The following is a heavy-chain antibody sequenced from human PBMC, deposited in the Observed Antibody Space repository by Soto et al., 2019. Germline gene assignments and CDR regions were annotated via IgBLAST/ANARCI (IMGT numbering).Heavy chain of an antibody. CDR1: GYTFTSYG. J-gene: IGHJ4*02. V-gene: IGHV1-18*01. D-gene: IGHD6-13*01. CDR2: ISANNGNT. Sequence: ASVKVSCKASGYTFTSYGISWVRQAPGQGQEKMGWISANNGNTNYAQKLQGRVTMTTDTSTSTAYMELRSLRSDDTALYYCARDESLAAAGTSVWDYWGQGTLVTVSS. CDR3: ARDESLAAAGTSVWDY.